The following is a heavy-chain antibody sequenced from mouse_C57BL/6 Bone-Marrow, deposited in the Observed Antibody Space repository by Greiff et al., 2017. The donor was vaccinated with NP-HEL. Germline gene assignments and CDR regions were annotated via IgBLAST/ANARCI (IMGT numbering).Heavy chain of an antibody. CDR1: GFNIKDDY. CDR3: TTPYYGSSYDAMDY. CDR2: IDPENGDT. J-gene: IGHJ4*01. V-gene: IGHV14-4*01. Sequence: VHVKQSGAELVRPGASVKLSCTASGFNIKDDYMHWVKQRPEQGLEWIGWIDPENGDTEYASKFQGKATITADTSSNTAYLQLSSLTSEDTAVYYCTTPYYGSSYDAMDYWGQGTSVTVSS. D-gene: IGHD1-1*01.